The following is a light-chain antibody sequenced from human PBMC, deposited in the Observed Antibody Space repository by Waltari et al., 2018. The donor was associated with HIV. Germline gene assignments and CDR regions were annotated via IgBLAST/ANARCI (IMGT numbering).Light chain of an antibody. CDR1: SSNIATHT. V-gene: IGLV1-44*01. CDR2: TNN. CDR3: ATWDDSLNGWV. J-gene: IGLJ3*02. Sequence: QSVLTQPPSASGTPGQRVTISCSGSSSNIATHTVNWYQQLPGTAPKLLIYTNNQRASGVPARFSGAQSGTSAALAVSGLRSDDDADYYCATWDDSLNGWVFGGGTRLTVL.